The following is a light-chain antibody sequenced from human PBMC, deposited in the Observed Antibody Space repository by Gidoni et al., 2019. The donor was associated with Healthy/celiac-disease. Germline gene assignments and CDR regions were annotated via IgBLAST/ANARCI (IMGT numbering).Light chain of an antibody. CDR3: QQYNNCPPLT. V-gene: IGKV3-15*01. CDR2: GAS. Sequence: EIVMTRSPATLSVSPGERATLSCRASQSVSSNLAWYQQQPGQAPRLLIYGASTRATGIPARFSGSGSGTEFTLTISSLQSADFAVYYCQQYNNCPPLTFGGGTKVEIK. J-gene: IGKJ4*01. CDR1: QSVSSN.